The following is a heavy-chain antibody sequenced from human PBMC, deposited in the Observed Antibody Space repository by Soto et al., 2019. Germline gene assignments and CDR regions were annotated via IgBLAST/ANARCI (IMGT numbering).Heavy chain of an antibody. D-gene: IGHD5-18*01. CDR1: GGTFSSYT. V-gene: IGHV1-69*02. CDR3: ARVGGYSYGYAPFDY. J-gene: IGHJ4*02. CDR2: IIPILGIA. Sequence: QVQLVQSGAEVKKPGSSVKVSCKASGGTFSSYTISWVRQAPGQGLEWMGRIIPILGIANYAKKFQGRVTITADKSTSTAYMELSSLRSEDTAVYYCARVGGYSYGYAPFDYWGQGTLVTVSS.